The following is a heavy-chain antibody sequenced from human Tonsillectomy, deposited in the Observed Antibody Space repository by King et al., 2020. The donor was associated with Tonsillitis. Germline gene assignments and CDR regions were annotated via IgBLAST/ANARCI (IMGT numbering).Heavy chain of an antibody. CDR1: GFSLSTSGMF. D-gene: IGHD5-24*01. V-gene: IGHV2-70*11. CDR2: IDWGDDK. CDR3: ARTYYNFYYYYMDV. J-gene: IGHJ6*03. Sequence: TLKESGPALVKPTQTLTLTCTLSGFSLSTSGMFVSWILQPPGKALEWLARIDWGDDKYYSTALKTRLTISKDTSKNQVVLTMTNMDPVDTATYYCARTYYNFYYYYMDVWGKGTTVTVSS.